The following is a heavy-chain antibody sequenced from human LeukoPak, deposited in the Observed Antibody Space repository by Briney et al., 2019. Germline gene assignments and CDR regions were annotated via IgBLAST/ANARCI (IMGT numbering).Heavy chain of an antibody. CDR3: AFSSVYGGNLDY. CDR1: GYTFTSYD. CDR2: MNPNSGNT. V-gene: IGHV1-8*03. Sequence: GASVKVSCKASGYTFTSYDINWVRQATGQGLEWMGWMNPNSGNTGYAQKFQGRVTITRNTSISTAYMGLSSLRSEDTAVYYCAFSSVYGGNLDYWGQGTLVTVSS. J-gene: IGHJ4*02. D-gene: IGHD4-23*01.